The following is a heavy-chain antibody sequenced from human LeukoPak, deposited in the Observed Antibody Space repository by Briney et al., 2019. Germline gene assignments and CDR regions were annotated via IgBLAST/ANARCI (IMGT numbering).Heavy chain of an antibody. CDR1: GFTFTGYY. V-gene: IGHV1-2*02. J-gene: IGHJ1*01. Sequence: VASVKVSCKTSGFTFTGYYIHWVRQAPGQGFEWIGWINPDSGVTDFARNFQGRVTLTRDTSINTAYMELSRLKSDDTAIYFCARDVPTKFYYDSRGLDWGQGTLLTVSS. CDR3: ARDVPTKFYYDSRGLD. D-gene: IGHD3-22*01. CDR2: INPDSGVT.